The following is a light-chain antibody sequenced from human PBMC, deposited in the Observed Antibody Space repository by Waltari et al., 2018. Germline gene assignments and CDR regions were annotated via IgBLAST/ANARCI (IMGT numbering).Light chain of an antibody. Sequence: QSALTQPAPLSGSPGQSITLPSTGTRSDAGAYTHVSWYQHHPGQAPKPMIYDVSKRPSGVSNRFSASKSGNTASLTISGLQAEDEADYYCTSYTTTFTWVFGGGTKLTVL. V-gene: IGLV2-14*03. CDR3: TSYTTTFTWV. J-gene: IGLJ3*02. CDR1: RSDAGAYTH. CDR2: DVS.